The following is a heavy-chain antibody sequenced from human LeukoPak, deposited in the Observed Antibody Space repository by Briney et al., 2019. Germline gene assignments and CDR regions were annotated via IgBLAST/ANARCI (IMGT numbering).Heavy chain of an antibody. Sequence: GGSLRLSCAASGFTFSSYSMNWVRQAPGKGLEWVSYISSSSSTIYYSDSVKGRFTISRDNAKNSLYLQMNSLRAEDTAVYYCAAPTHYYDSSGYYEPFDYWGQGTLVTVSS. V-gene: IGHV3-48*01. D-gene: IGHD3-22*01. CDR3: AAPTHYYDSSGYYEPFDY. CDR1: GFTFSSYS. J-gene: IGHJ4*02. CDR2: ISSSSSTI.